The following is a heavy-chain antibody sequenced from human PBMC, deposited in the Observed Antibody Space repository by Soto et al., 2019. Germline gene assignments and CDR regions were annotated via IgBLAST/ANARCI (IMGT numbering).Heavy chain of an antibody. J-gene: IGHJ4*02. Sequence: GGSVRLSCAASIFTFSGCGMHWGRQAPGKGLEWVSTISGSGDTTYYADSVKGRFTISRGNSKNTLYLQMKSLRADDTAVYYCAKDVGGIPFDSWGQGTPVTVSS. CDR3: AKDVGGIPFDS. CDR2: ISGSGDTT. D-gene: IGHD3-10*01. V-gene: IGHV3-23*01. CDR1: IFTFSGCG.